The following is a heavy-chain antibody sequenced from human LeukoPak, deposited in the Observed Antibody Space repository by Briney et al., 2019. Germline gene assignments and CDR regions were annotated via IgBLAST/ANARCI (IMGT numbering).Heavy chain of an antibody. V-gene: IGHV3-23*01. D-gene: IGHD6-13*01. CDR1: GFTFSHYA. J-gene: IGHJ4*02. CDR3: AKDYEAGTSWREFFGF. Sequence: GGSLRLSCAASGFTFSHYAMSWVRQAPGKGLEWVSAISGDGVSTYYADSVKGLFTISRDNSKSTVYLQMSSLRAEDTAIYYCAKDYEAGTSWREFFGFWGQGTLVTVSS. CDR2: ISGDGVST.